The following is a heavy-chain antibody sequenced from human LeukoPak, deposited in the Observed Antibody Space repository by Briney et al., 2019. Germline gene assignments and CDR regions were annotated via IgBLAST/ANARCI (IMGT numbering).Heavy chain of an antibody. CDR3: ARETPIVVTRNGLDI. V-gene: IGHV1-2*02. CDR1: AYTFTDYY. CDR2: INPNSGGT. Sequence: KPGASVKGYSKAPAYTFTDYYVHWVRQAPGQGLEWMGWINPNSGGTKYAQKFQGRVTMTRDTSFSTAHMELSRLRSDDSAVYYCARETPIVVTRNGLDIWGQGTMVTVFS. D-gene: IGHD4-23*01. J-gene: IGHJ3*02.